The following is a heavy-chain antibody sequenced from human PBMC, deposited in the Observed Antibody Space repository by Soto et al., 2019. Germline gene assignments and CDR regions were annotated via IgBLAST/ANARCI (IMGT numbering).Heavy chain of an antibody. V-gene: IGHV1-2*02. CDR3: ARGYCSSTSCYIDYYYYGMDV. CDR1: GYTFTGYY. CDR2: INPNSGGT. D-gene: IGHD2-2*02. Sequence: ASVKVSCKASGYTFTGYYMHWVRQAPGQGLEWMGWINPNSGGTNYAQKFQGRVTMTRDTSISTAYMELSRLRSDDTAVYYCARGYCSSTSCYIDYYYYGMDVWGQGTTVTVSS. J-gene: IGHJ6*02.